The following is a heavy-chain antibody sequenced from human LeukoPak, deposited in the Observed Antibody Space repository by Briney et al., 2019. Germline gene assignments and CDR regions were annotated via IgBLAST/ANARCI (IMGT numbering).Heavy chain of an antibody. CDR2: ISDSGNS. CDR1: GGSISSRSYY. V-gene: IGHV4-39*02. Sequence: SETLSLTCTVSGGSISSRSYYWGWIRQPPGKGLVWIGKISDSGNSYYSPSLRSRVTISIDTSKNQFSLKLSSVTATDTAVYYCARDRDSPGSGMDVWGQGTTVTVSS. D-gene: IGHD2-15*01. CDR3: ARDRDSPGSGMDV. J-gene: IGHJ6*02.